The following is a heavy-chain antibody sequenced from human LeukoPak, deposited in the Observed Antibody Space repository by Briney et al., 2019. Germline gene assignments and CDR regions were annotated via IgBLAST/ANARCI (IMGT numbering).Heavy chain of an antibody. J-gene: IGHJ6*02. CDR3: ARSVGLYYIMDV. Sequence: GGSLRLSCEACGFTFSVYYMSCIRQAPGGGLEWVSYISGRGTNLYYADSVKGRFIISRDNAKNLLYLQMNSLRAEDTAVYYCARSVGLYYIMDVWGQGATVTVSS. CDR1: GFTFSVYY. CDR2: ISGRGTNL. V-gene: IGHV3-11*01. D-gene: IGHD2-15*01.